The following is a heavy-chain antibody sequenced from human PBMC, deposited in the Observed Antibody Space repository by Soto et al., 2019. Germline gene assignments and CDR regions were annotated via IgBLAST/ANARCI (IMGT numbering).Heavy chain of an antibody. CDR3: ARDRRAVTIPFLPCFDP. CDR2: IWYDGSNK. CDR1: GFTFSSYG. V-gene: IGHV3-33*01. D-gene: IGHD4-4*01. J-gene: IGHJ5*02. Sequence: QVQLVESGGGVVQPGRSLRLSRAASGFTFSSYGMHWVRQAPGKGLEWVAVIWYDGSNKYYADSVKGRFTISRDNSKNTLYQQMNSLRPEDTAVYYCARDRRAVTIPFLPCFDPWGQGTLVTVSS.